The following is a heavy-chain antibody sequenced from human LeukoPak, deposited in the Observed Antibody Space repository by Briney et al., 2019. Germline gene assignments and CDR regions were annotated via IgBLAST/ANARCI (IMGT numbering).Heavy chain of an antibody. Sequence: GASLRLSCAASGFTFSSYAMSWVRQAPGKGLEWVSAISGGGGSTYYADSVKGRFTISRDNSKNTLYLQMNSLRAEDTAVYYCAKNRAGYNWYFDLWGRGTLVIVSS. J-gene: IGHJ2*01. CDR3: AKNRAGYNWYFDL. V-gene: IGHV3-23*01. D-gene: IGHD3-9*01. CDR2: ISGGGGST. CDR1: GFTFSSYA.